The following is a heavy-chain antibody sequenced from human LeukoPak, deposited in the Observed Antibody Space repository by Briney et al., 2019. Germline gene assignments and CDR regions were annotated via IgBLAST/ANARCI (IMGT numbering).Heavy chain of an antibody. CDR1: GGSISSGSYY. J-gene: IGHJ6*03. Sequence: ASQTLSLTCTVSGGSISSGSYYWSWIWQPAGKGLEWIGRIYTSGSTNYNPSLKSRVTISVDTSKNQFSLNLSSVTGADTAVYYCARSPISMIVGHYYYYMDVWGKGTTVTVSS. CDR2: IYTSGST. D-gene: IGHD3-22*01. CDR3: ARSPISMIVGHYYYYMDV. V-gene: IGHV4-61*02.